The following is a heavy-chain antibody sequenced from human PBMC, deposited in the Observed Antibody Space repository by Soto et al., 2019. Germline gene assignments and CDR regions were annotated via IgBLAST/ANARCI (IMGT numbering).Heavy chain of an antibody. CDR3: ASNSGYDYYYGMEG. CDR1: GGSFSGYD. CDR2: INHSGST. Sequence: SETLSLTCAVYGGSFSGYDWTWIRRPPGKGLESMGEINHSGSTNCSSSLQRRVSISVATSKNQFSRKLSSVTAADTAVYYCASNSGYDYYYGMEGWGQRTTGTV. D-gene: IGHD5-12*01. V-gene: IGHV4-34*01. J-gene: IGHJ6*02.